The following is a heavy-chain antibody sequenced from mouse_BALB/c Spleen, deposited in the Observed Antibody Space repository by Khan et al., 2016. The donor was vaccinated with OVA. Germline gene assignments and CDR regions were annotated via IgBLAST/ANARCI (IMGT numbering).Heavy chain of an antibody. D-gene: IGHD1-3*01. V-gene: IGHV2-9*02. Sequence: QVQLKESGPGLVAPSQSLSITCTVSGFSLTSYGVHWVRQPPGKGLEWLGVICAGGSTNYNSALMSRRSISKGNSTIQVFLKMTSLKTEDTAMYYCARLVDIWGQGTTLTVSS. CDR2: ICAGGST. J-gene: IGHJ2*01. CDR3: ARLVDI. CDR1: GFSLTSYG.